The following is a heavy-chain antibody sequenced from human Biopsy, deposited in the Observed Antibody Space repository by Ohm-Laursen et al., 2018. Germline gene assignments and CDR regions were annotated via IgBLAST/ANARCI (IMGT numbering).Heavy chain of an antibody. D-gene: IGHD3-10*01. CDR1: GFTFSNSG. Sequence: SLRLSCAASGFTFSNSGMHWVRQAPGKGLEWVAAISYDGSKTDYGDSVKGRLNISRDNSKNTLDLQMSSLRVEDTAVYFCAKDKGAHINYGDLYYFDSWGPGTMVTVSA. CDR2: ISYDGSKT. V-gene: IGHV3-30*18. CDR3: AKDKGAHINYGDLYYFDS. J-gene: IGHJ4*02.